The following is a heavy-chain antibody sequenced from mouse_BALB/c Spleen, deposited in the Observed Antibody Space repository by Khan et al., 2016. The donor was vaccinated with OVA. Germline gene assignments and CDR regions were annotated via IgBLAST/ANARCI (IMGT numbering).Heavy chain of an antibody. D-gene: IGHD1-1*01. CDR1: GFTFSTYG. J-gene: IGHJ3*01. V-gene: IGHV5-6*01. Sequence: EVQLVESGGDLVKPGGSLKLSCAASGFTFSTYGMPWVRQTPDKRLEWVATISTGGSYTYYPDSVKGRFTISRDNAKNTPYLQMSSLKSEDTAMFYGARLAYYYDSEGFAYWGQGTLVTVSA. CDR2: ISTGGSYT. CDR3: ARLAYYYDSEGFAY.